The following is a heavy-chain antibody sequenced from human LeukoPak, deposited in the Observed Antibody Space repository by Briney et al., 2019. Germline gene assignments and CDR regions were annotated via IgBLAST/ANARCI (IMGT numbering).Heavy chain of an antibody. CDR3: ARYHNGYDDY. CDR2: IYYSGSF. CDR1: GGSISSPGYS. Sequence: SETLSLTCAVSGGSISSPGYSWSWIRQSPGKGLEWIGYIYYSGSFLYNPSLKSRVIISLDKPKNQFSLQLSTVTAADTAVYYCARYHNGYDDYWGQGSLVTVSS. J-gene: IGHJ4*02. D-gene: IGHD5-12*01. V-gene: IGHV4-30-2*06.